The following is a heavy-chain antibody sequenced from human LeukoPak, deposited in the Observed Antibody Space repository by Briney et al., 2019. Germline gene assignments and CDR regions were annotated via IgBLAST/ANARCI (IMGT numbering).Heavy chain of an antibody. CDR2: INHSGST. Sequence: PSETLSLTCAVYGGSFSGYYWSWIRQPPGKGLEWIGEINHSGSTNYNPSLKSRVTISVDTSKNQFSLKLSSVTAADTAVYYCAIGTGGWFDPWGQGTLVTVSS. D-gene: IGHD7-27*01. CDR1: GGSFSGYY. CDR3: AIGTGGWFDP. V-gene: IGHV4-34*01. J-gene: IGHJ5*02.